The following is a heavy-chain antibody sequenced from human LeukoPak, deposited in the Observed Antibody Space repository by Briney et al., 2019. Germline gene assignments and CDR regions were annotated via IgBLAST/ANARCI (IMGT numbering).Heavy chain of an antibody. Sequence: GGSLRLSCAASGFTFSSYAMSWVRQAPGKGLEWVSVICGSGGDTYYADSVKGRFTISRDNSKNALYLQMNSLRAEDTAVYYCARGGGDSCYSVNDYRGQGTLVTVSS. CDR2: ICGSGGDT. CDR3: ARGGGDSCYSVNDY. J-gene: IGHJ4*02. CDR1: GFTFSSYA. D-gene: IGHD2-15*01. V-gene: IGHV3-23*01.